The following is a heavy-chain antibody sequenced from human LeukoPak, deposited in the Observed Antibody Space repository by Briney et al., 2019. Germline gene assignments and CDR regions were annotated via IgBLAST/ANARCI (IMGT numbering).Heavy chain of an antibody. CDR1: GGSFSGYY. Sequence: SETLSLTCAVYGGSFSGYYWSWIRQPPGKGLEWIGEINHSGSTNYNPSLKSRVTISVDTSKNQFSLKLSSLTAADTAVYYCRRVWRKAYFDNRGPGNLVTVSS. CDR3: RRVWRKAYFDN. CDR2: INHSGST. V-gene: IGHV4-34*01. J-gene: IGHJ4*02. D-gene: IGHD3-3*01.